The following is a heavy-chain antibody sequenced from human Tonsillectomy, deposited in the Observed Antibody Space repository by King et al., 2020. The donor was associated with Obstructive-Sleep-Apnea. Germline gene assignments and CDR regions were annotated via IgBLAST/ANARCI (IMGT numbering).Heavy chain of an antibody. CDR1: GYSFTNYW. J-gene: IGHJ3*02. CDR2: IYPGVSNT. CDR3: SRPIDSSGYYSAFDI. Sequence: LQLVQSGAGVKKPGESLKISCKGFGYSFTNYWIGWVRQMPGKGLEWMGIIYPGVSNTRYSPSFQGQVTISDDKSISTAYLQWSSLKASDTAMYYCSRPIDSSGYYSAFDIWGQGTMVTVSS. D-gene: IGHD3-22*01. V-gene: IGHV5-51*01.